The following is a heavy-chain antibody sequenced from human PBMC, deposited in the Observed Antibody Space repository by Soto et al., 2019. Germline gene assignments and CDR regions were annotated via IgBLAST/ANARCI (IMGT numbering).Heavy chain of an antibody. CDR1: GGTFTSYA. J-gene: IGHJ5*02. V-gene: IGHV1-69*01. CDR3: ARDTSGQGEWIDP. Sequence: QVHLVQSGAEVKKPGSSVKVSCKASGGTFTSYAISWVRQAPGQGLEWMGGIIPIYGATKYAQKFQGRVIMTADESSNTADMELSSLTFEDTAVYYCARDTSGQGEWIDPWGQGTQVTVSS. D-gene: IGHD2-8*01. CDR2: IIPIYGAT.